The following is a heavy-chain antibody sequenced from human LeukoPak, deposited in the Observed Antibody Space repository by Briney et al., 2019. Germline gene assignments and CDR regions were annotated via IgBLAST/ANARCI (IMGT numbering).Heavy chain of an antibody. CDR3: AKGDLYYFDY. Sequence: GGSLRLSCAASGFTFGGHYMDWVRQAPGKGLEWVGRIGNKANSYTVQYAASVKGRFTISRDDSKNSLYLQMNSLRAEDTAVYYCAKGDLYYFDYWGQGTLVTVSS. V-gene: IGHV3-72*01. J-gene: IGHJ4*02. CDR1: GFTFGGHY. CDR2: IGNKANSYTV.